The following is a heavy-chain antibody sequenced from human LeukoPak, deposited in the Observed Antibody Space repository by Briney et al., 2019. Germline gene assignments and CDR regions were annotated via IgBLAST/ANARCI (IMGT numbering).Heavy chain of an antibody. CDR3: ARGWGY. V-gene: IGHV4-34*01. J-gene: IGHJ4*02. D-gene: IGHD3-16*01. CDR2: INHSGST. CDR1: GGSFSGYY. Sequence: SETLSLTCAVYGGSFSGYYWSWIRQPPGKGLEWSGEINHSGSTNYNPSLKSRANISVDTSKNQFSLKLSSVTAADTAVYYCARGWGYWGQGTLVTVSS.